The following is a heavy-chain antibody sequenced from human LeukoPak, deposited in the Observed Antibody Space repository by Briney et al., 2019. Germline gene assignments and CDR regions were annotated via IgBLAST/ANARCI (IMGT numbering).Heavy chain of an antibody. CDR3: AKPTMGYCSGGSCHSYAFDI. V-gene: IGHV3-23*01. J-gene: IGHJ3*02. Sequence: GGSLRLSCAASGFTFSSYAMSWVRQAPGKGLEWVSAISGSGGSTYYADSVKGRFTNSRDNSKNTLYLQMNSLRAEDTAVYYCAKPTMGYCSGGSCHSYAFDIWGQGTMVTVSS. D-gene: IGHD2-15*01. CDR2: ISGSGGST. CDR1: GFTFSSYA.